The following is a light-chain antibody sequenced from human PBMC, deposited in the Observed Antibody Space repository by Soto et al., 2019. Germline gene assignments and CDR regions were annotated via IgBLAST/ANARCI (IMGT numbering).Light chain of an antibody. CDR1: SSDVGSYDL. CDR3: CSYVGISNLVV. J-gene: IGLJ2*01. Sequence: QSALTQPASVSGSPGQSITITCTGTSSDVGSYDLVSWYQQHPGKAPKLMIYEGTKRPSGVSNRFSGSKSGNAASLTIYGLQAEDEAEYYCCSYVGISNLVVFGGGTKLTVL. CDR2: EGT. V-gene: IGLV2-23*01.